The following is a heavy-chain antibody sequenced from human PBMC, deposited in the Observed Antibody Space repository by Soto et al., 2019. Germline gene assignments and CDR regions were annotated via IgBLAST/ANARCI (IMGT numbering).Heavy chain of an antibody. CDR2: ISSSSSTI. V-gene: IGHV3-48*01. Sequence: GGSLRLSCAASGFTFSSYSMNWVRQAPGKGLEWVSYISSSSSTIYYADSVKGRFTISRDNAKNSLYLQMNSLRAEDTAVYYCARESVDTVTTIYDAFDIWGQGTMVTVSS. CDR3: ARESVDTVTTIYDAFDI. D-gene: IGHD4-17*01. J-gene: IGHJ3*02. CDR1: GFTFSSYS.